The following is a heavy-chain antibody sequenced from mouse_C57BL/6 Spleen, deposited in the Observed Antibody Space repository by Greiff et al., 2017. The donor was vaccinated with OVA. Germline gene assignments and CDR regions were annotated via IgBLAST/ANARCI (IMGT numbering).Heavy chain of an antibody. CDR2: IYPGDGDT. J-gene: IGHJ2*01. V-gene: IGHV1-82*01. CDR3: ARGNWDGPFDY. CDR1: GYAFSSSW. Sequence: QVQLKESGPELVKPGASVKISCKASGYAFSSSWMNWVKQRPGTGLEWIGRIYPGDGDTNYNGKFKGKATLTADKSSSTAYMQLSSLTSEDSAVYFCARGNWDGPFDYWGQGTTLTVSS. D-gene: IGHD4-1*01.